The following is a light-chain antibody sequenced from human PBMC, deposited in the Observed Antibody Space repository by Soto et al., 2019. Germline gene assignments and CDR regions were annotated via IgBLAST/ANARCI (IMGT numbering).Light chain of an antibody. CDR3: QQYKSYPWT. V-gene: IGKV1-5*03. CDR1: QSISSW. Sequence: DIQVTQSPSTLSASVGNRVTLTCRASQSISSWLAWYQQKPGKAPKLLIYSASSLESGVPSRFSGSGSGTEFTLTISSLQPDDFATYYCQQYKSYPWTFGQGTKVDIK. J-gene: IGKJ1*01. CDR2: SAS.